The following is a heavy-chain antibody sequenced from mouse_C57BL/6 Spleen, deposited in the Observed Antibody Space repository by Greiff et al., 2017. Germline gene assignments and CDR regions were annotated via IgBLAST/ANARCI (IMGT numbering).Heavy chain of an antibody. D-gene: IGHD2-1*01. V-gene: IGHV1-82*01. CDR3: ARVNYAMDY. CDR2: IYPGDGDT. CDR1: GYAFSSSW. J-gene: IGHJ4*01. Sequence: VQLQQSGPELVKPGASVKISCKASGYAFSSSWMNWVKQRPGKGLEWIGRIYPGDGDTNYNGKFKGKATLTADKSASTAYMQLSSLTSEDSAVYFCARVNYAMDYWGQGTSVTVSS.